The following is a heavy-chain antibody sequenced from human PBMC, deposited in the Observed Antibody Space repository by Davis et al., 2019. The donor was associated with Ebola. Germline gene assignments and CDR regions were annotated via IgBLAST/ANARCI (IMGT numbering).Heavy chain of an antibody. D-gene: IGHD3-9*01. J-gene: IGHJ5*02. Sequence: MPSETLSLTCTVSAASVSSNSYYWNWIRQPPGKGLEWIGYIYYSGSTNYNPSLKIRVTISVDTSKNQFSLKLSSVTAADTAIYYWARHSPTYLNIVTGLNWFDPWGQGILVTVSS. CDR3: ARHSPTYLNIVTGLNWFDP. V-gene: IGHV4-61*01. CDR1: AASVSSNSYY. CDR2: IYYSGST.